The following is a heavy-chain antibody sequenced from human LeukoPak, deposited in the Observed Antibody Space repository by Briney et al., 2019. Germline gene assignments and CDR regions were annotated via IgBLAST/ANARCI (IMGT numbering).Heavy chain of an antibody. CDR3: ASMAEAEAAASEWGIQFDP. V-gene: IGHV4-34*01. D-gene: IGHD6-13*01. Sequence: SETFSLTCAVYGGPFSAYYWSWIRQPPGKGLEWIGEPKHSGSTNYDPPLKSRVTRSVTTSKNQFSLKLSSVTAADTAVYYSASMAEAEAAASEWGIQFDPWGQGTLVTVSS. J-gene: IGHJ5*02. CDR1: GGPFSAYY. CDR2: PKHSGST.